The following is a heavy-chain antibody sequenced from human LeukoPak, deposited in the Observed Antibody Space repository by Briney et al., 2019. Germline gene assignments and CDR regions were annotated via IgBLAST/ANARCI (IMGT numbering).Heavy chain of an antibody. J-gene: IGHJ4*02. CDR1: GGSISSYY. D-gene: IGHD3-3*01. V-gene: IGHV4-59*01. Sequence: PSETLSLTCTVSGGSISSYYWSWIRQPPGKGLERIGYIYYSGSTNYNPSLKSQVTISVDTSKNQFSLKLSSVTAADTAVYYCARRTGSGYYVFDYWGQGTLVTVSS. CDR3: ARRTGSGYYVFDY. CDR2: IYYSGST.